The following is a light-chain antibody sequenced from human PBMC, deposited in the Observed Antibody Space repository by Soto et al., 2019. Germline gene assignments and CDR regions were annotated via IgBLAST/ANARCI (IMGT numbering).Light chain of an antibody. CDR1: QSLSSTY. Sequence: EILLTQSPGTLSLSPGERATLSCRASQSLSSTYLAWYQQKPGQAPRLLIFGASSRATGIPDRFSGSGSGTDFTLTISRLEAEDFAVYYCQQFGSSPTFGQGTKVEIK. V-gene: IGKV3-20*01. CDR3: QQFGSSPT. CDR2: GAS. J-gene: IGKJ1*01.